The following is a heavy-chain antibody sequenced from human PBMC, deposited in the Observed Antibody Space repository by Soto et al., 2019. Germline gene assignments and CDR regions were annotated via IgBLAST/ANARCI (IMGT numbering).Heavy chain of an antibody. CDR3: ATTGMGVTLYYYYHGMDV. CDR2: MFYGGST. V-gene: IGHV3-66*01. CDR1: GFTVSTHY. J-gene: IGHJ6*02. D-gene: IGHD1-26*01. Sequence: EVQLVESGGGLVQPGGSLRLSCAASGFTVSTHYMTWVRQAPGKGLEWVSVMFYGGSTYYADSVKGRFTISRDDSKNTLYLQMNSVRAEDTAVYYCATTGMGVTLYYYYHGMDVWGQGTTVTVSS.